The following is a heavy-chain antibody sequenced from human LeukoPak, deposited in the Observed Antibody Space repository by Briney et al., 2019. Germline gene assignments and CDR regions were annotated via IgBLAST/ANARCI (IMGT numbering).Heavy chain of an antibody. Sequence: PGGSLRLSCAASGFTVSSNYISWVRQAPGKGLEWVANIKKDGSEKYYVDSVKGRFTISRDNAKTSLYLQMNSLRAEDTAVYYCARDLSGVTGYTYGRGIDYWGQGTLATVSS. CDR2: IKKDGSEK. J-gene: IGHJ4*02. CDR3: ARDLSGVTGYTYGRGIDY. V-gene: IGHV3-7*01. CDR1: GFTVSSNY. D-gene: IGHD5-18*01.